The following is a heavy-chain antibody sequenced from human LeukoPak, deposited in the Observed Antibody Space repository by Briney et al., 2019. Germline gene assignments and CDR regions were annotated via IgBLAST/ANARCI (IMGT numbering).Heavy chain of an antibody. CDR1: GFPFSWDW. V-gene: IGHV3-74*01. Sequence: GGSLRLSCAASGFPFSWDWMHWVRQAPGKGLVWVSHIDTDGTFTRYADPVRGRFTTSRDNAKNTLYLQMNGLRAEDTAIYYCASFGRDWDASYWGQGTLVTVSS. D-gene: IGHD3/OR15-3a*01. CDR2: IDTDGTFT. CDR3: ASFGRDWDASY. J-gene: IGHJ4*02.